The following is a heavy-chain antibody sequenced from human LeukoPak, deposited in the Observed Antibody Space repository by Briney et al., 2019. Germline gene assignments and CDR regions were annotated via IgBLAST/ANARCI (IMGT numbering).Heavy chain of an antibody. CDR3: VRVEYSSSWYVDY. Sequence: GGSLRLSCAASGFTFSSYWMHWVRQAPGKGLVWVSRINSDGSSTSYADSVKGRFTISRDNAKNTLYLQMNSLRAEDTAVYYCVRVEYSSSWYVDYWGQGTLVTVSS. J-gene: IGHJ4*02. CDR1: GFTFSSYW. D-gene: IGHD6-13*01. V-gene: IGHV3-74*01. CDR2: INSDGSST.